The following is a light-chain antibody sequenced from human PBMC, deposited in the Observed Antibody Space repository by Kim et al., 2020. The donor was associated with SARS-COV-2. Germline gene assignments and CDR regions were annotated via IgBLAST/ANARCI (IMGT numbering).Light chain of an antibody. CDR3: QSYDNSRSGWV. CDR2: GDN. CDR1: SSNIAAVHD. Sequence: QSVLTQPPSVSASPGQTVTISCSGSSSNIAAVHDVHWYQQLPETAPKLLLYGDNNRPSGVPGRFSASKSDTSASLAITGLEAEDEVDYYCQSYDNSRSGWVFGGGTQLTVL. J-gene: IGLJ3*02. V-gene: IGLV1-40*01.